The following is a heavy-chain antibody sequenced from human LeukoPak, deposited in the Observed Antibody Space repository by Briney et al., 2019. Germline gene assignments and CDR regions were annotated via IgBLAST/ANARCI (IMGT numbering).Heavy chain of an antibody. CDR2: INPSGGST. J-gene: IGHJ4*02. V-gene: IGHV1-46*01. D-gene: IGHD2-2*02. Sequence: ASVKVSCKASGYTFTSYYMHWVRQAPGQGLEWMGIINPSGGSTSYAQKFQGRVTMTRDMSTSTVYMELSSLRSEDTDVYYCAREGKWAFVVIPGAISRGGFYYWGQGTLVTVSS. CDR3: AREGKWAFVVIPGAISRGGFYY. CDR1: GYTFTSYY.